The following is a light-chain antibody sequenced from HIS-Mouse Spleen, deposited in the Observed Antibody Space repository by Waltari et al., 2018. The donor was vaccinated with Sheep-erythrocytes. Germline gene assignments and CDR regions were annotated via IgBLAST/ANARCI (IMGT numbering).Light chain of an antibody. CDR1: SSNIGRNY. Sequence: QSVLTQPPSASGTPGQRVTLSCSGSSSNIGRNYVYWSQQLPGTAPKLLIYRNNQRPSGVPDRFSGSKSGTSASLAISGLRSEDEADYYCAAWDDSLSGNWVFGGGTKLTVL. CDR2: RNN. V-gene: IGLV1-47*01. J-gene: IGLJ3*02. CDR3: AAWDDSLSGNWV.